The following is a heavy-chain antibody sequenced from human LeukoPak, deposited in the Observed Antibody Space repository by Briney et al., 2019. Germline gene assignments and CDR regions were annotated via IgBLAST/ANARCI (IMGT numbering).Heavy chain of an antibody. D-gene: IGHD3/OR15-3a*01. J-gene: IGHJ6*02. Sequence: PSETLSLTCTVSGGSISSYYWSWIRQPPGKGLEWIGYIYYSGSTNYNPSLKSRVTISVDTSKNQFSLKLSSVTAADTAVYYCARDSIIFEEMEYYYGMDVWGQGTTVTVSS. V-gene: IGHV4-59*01. CDR1: GGSISSYY. CDR2: IYYSGST. CDR3: ARDSIIFEEMEYYYGMDV.